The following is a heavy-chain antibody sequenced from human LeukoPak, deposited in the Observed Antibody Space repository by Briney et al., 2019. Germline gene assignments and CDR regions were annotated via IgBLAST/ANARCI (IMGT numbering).Heavy chain of an antibody. CDR1: GFTFTTYA. CDR3: AKPGSSGEYFFHC. Sequence: PGGSLTLSCTVSGFTFTTYAMTWVRQAPGKGLEWVSAISGSGTSTYYADSVKGRFTISRDNSKITMYLQLNSLRAEDTAVYYCAKPGSSGEYFFHCWGQRGLVTVCS. V-gene: IGHV3-23*01. CDR2: ISGSGTST. D-gene: IGHD1-14*01. J-gene: IGHJ4*02.